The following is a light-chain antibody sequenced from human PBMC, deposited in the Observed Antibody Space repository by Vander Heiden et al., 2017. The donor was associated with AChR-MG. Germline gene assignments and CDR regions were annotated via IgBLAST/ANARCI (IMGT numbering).Light chain of an antibody. CDR3: QGDDNYSWT. J-gene: IGKJ1*01. Sequence: DIQMTQSPSTLSASVGDTVTITCRASQSIDTWLAWYQQKPGEAPNLLIYRASTLESGVPSRFSGSGSGTEFTLTISSLQPEDFAAYYCQGDDNYSWTFGQGTKVEIK. CDR2: RAS. CDR1: QSIDTW. V-gene: IGKV1-5*03.